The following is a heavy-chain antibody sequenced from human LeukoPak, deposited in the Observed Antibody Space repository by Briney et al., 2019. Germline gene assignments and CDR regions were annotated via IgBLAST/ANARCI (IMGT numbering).Heavy chain of an antibody. V-gene: IGHV4-39*01. CDR3: ARIYGTTHVDY. J-gene: IGHJ4*02. Sequence: SETLSLTCTVSGGSISSRSHYWGWIRQPPGKGLEWIGSIYYSGSTYYNASLKSRVTMSVDTPKNQFSLKLTSVTAADTAVYYCARIYGTTHVDYWGQGTLVTVS. D-gene: IGHD2/OR15-2a*01. CDR2: IYYSGST. CDR1: GGSISSRSHY.